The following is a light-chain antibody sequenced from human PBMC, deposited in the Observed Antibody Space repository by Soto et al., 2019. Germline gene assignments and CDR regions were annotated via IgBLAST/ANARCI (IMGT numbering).Light chain of an antibody. CDR1: QSVAYY. J-gene: IGKJ2*01. CDR2: DAS. V-gene: IGKV3-11*01. CDR3: QQRSDWPSYT. Sequence: EIVLTQSPGTLSLSPGERATLSCRASQSVAYYLAWYQQRPGQAPRLLIYDASTRATGIPARFSGSGSGTDFTLTITSLEPEYFAVNYCQQRSDWPSYTFGQGTKLEIK.